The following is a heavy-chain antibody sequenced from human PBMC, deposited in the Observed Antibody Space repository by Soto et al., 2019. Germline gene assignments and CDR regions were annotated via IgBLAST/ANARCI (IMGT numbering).Heavy chain of an antibody. V-gene: IGHV1-46*03. CDR1: GYIFTSYY. D-gene: IGHD3-10*01. Sequence: QVQLVQSGAEVKKPGASVKVSCKASGYIFTSYYIHWVRQAPGQGLEWMGWINPFDGSRIFAQSFQGRVTMTRDTSTSTVYMEVSSLRSEDTAVYYCSRVDPGETSPFDHWGQGTLVTVSS. CDR3: SRVDPGETSPFDH. J-gene: IGHJ4*02. CDR2: INPFDGSR.